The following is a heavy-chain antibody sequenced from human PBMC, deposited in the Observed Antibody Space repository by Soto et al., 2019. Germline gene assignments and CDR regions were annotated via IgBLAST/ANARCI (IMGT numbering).Heavy chain of an antibody. CDR3: ARSGGGAVNPASGTDF. V-gene: IGHV5-51*01. CDR2: IYPGDSDT. D-gene: IGHD3-10*01. CDR1: GYSFSSHW. Sequence: ESLKISCKGSGYSFSSHWIGWVRQMPGKGLEWMGIIYPGDSDTRYSPSFQGQVTISADKSISTAYLQWSGLKTSDTAMYYCARSGGGAVNPASGTDFWGQGTLVTVSS. J-gene: IGHJ4*02.